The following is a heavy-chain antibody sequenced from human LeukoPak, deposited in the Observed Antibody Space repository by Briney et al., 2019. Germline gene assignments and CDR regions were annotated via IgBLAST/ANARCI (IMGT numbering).Heavy chain of an antibody. J-gene: IGHJ3*02. CDR1: GFTFSSYS. Sequence: GGSLRLSCAASGFTFSSYSMNWVRQAPGKGLEWVSSISSSSNYIYYADSVKGRFTISRDNAKNSLYLQMNSLRAEDTAVYYCARQAGIPLLDAFDIWGQGTMVTVSS. CDR3: ARQAGIPLLDAFDI. CDR2: ISSSSNYI. V-gene: IGHV3-21*01. D-gene: IGHD6-19*01.